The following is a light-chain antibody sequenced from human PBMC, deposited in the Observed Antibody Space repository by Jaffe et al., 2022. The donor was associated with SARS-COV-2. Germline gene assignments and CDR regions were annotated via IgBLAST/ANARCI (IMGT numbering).Light chain of an antibody. CDR3: QQYGRSPEVT. CDR2: GAS. Sequence: EIVLTQSPGTMSLSPGERANLSCRASQSVSGYVAWYQQKLGQAPRLLIYGASSRATGIPDRFSGSGSGTDFTLIISRLEPEDFAVYYCQQYGRSPEVTFGPGTKVEIK. V-gene: IGKV3-20*01. CDR1: QSVSGY. J-gene: IGKJ3*01.